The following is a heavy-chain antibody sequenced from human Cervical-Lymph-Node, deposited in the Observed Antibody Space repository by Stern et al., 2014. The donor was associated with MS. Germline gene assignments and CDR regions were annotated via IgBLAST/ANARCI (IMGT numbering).Heavy chain of an antibody. CDR2: MNPRTGRT. D-gene: IGHD4/OR15-4a*01. Sequence: QVQLVQSGAEVKKPGASVRLSCKASGYTFSNHFLHWVRQAPGQGLEWLGIMNPRTGRTSFAQKFQGRVTMTTDTSTSTLYLELSSLRPEDTAVYYCARDGLIVALVGAMELYYYGMDVWGQGTTVTVSS. J-gene: IGHJ6*02. CDR1: GYTFSNHF. CDR3: ARDGLIVALVGAMELYYYGMDV. V-gene: IGHV1-46*01.